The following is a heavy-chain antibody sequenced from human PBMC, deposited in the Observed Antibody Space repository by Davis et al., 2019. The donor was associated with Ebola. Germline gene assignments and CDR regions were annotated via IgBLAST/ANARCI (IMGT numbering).Heavy chain of an antibody. V-gene: IGHV3-23*01. CDR2: ISGSGGNT. CDR3: AKSGLSFGVVKYHYGMDV. Sequence: GESLKISCADSVITFSSYAMTWVRQAPGKGLEWVSAISGSGGNTCYADSVKGRFTISRDNSKKTMYLQMNSLRAEDTAVYYCAKSGLSFGVVKYHYGMDVWGKGTTVTVSS. D-gene: IGHD3-3*01. J-gene: IGHJ6*04. CDR1: VITFSSYA.